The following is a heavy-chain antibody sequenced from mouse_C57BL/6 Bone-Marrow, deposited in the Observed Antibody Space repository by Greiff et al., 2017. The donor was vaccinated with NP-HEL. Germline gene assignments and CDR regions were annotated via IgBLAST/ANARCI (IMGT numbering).Heavy chain of an antibody. J-gene: IGHJ2*01. CDR3: ASLLRRPPDY. D-gene: IGHD1-1*01. CDR1: GFSLTSYG. V-gene: IGHV2-2*01. CDR2: IWSGGST. Sequence: VQLQQSGPGLVQPSQTLSITCTVSGFSLTSYGVHWVRQSPGKGLEWLGVIWSGGSTAYNAAFISSLSISKDNSKSQVFFIMNSLQADDTAIYYCASLLRRPPDYWGQGTTLTVSS.